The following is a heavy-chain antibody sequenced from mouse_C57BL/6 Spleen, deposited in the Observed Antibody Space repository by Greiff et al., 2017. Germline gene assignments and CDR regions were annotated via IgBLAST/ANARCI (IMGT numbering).Heavy chain of an antibody. V-gene: IGHV1-72*01. Sequence: VKLKQPGAELVKPGASVKLSCKASGYTFTSYWMHWVKQRPGRGLEWIGRIDPKGGGTKYNEKFKSKATLTVDKPSSTAYMQLSSLTSEDSAVYYCARGGAFDYWGQGTTLTVSS. CDR2: IDPKGGGT. CDR3: ARGGAFDY. CDR1: GYTFTSYW. J-gene: IGHJ2*01.